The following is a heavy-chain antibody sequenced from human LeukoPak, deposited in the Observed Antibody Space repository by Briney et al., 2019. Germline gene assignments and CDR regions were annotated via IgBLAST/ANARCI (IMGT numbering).Heavy chain of an antibody. CDR2: IYYPGST. CDR3: AVETDGDYFDY. CDR1: GAPISSSSYY. V-gene: IGHV4-39*01. Sequence: PSETLSLTCTVSGAPISSSSYYWGWIRQPPGKGLEWIGNIYYPGSTYYSPSLKSRVTISVDTSKNQLSLKLTSVTAADTAVYYCAVETDGDYFDYWGQGTLVTVSS. J-gene: IGHJ4*02. D-gene: IGHD1-1*01.